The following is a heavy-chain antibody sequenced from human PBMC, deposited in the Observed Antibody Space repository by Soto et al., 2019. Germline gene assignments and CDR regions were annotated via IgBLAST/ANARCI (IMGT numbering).Heavy chain of an antibody. D-gene: IGHD6-19*01. CDR3: AKDRGGFARGWEYYDF. CDR2: ISASGGGT. J-gene: IGHJ4*02. CDR1: GFAFSSYT. V-gene: IGHV3-23*01. Sequence: ETLSLSCAASGFAFSSYTMSWVRQTPGKGLEWGSSISASGGGTYYGDSLKGRFTISRDNSKNPLNLHIKSLGVEDSAVYYCAKDRGGFARGWEYYDFWGQGTQVTSPQ.